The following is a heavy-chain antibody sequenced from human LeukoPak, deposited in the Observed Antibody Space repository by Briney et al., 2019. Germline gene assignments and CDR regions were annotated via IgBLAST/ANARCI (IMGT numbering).Heavy chain of an antibody. CDR2: ISAYNGNT. CDR3: AREGCSSTSCPPGYYYYGMDV. D-gene: IGHD2-2*01. CDR1: GYTFTSYG. Sequence: GASVKVSCKASGYTFTSYGISWVRQAPGQGLEWMGWISAYNGNTNYAQKLQGRVTMTTDTSTSTAYMELRSLRSDDTAVYYCAREGCSSTSCPPGYYYYGMDVWGQGTTVTVSS. J-gene: IGHJ6*02. V-gene: IGHV1-18*01.